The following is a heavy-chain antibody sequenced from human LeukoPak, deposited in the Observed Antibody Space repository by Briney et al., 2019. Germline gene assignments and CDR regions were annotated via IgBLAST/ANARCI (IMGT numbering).Heavy chain of an antibody. V-gene: IGHV3-74*01. J-gene: IGHJ4*02. CDR3: AREQANSYYDFWSGQNSLLDY. CDR2: INSDGSST. D-gene: IGHD3-3*01. Sequence: GGSLRLSCAASRFTFSSYWMHWVRQAPGKGLVWVSRINSDGSSTSYADSVKGRFTISRDNAKNTLYLQMNSLRAEDTAVYYCAREQANSYYDFWSGQNSLLDYWGQGTLVTVSS. CDR1: RFTFSSYW.